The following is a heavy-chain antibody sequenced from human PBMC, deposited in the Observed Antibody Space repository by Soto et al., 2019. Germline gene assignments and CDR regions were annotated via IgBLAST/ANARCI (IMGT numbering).Heavy chain of an antibody. D-gene: IGHD3-22*01. Sequence: ASVKVSCKASGYTFTTYYIHWVRQAPGQGLEWMAWINPDSGGTNYAQKFQGRVTMTRDTSISTAYMELSRLRSDDTAVYYCARYKGSGYYYPFDPWGQGTLVTVSS. V-gene: IGHV1-2*02. CDR2: INPDSGGT. J-gene: IGHJ5*02. CDR1: GYTFTTYY. CDR3: ARYKGSGYYYPFDP.